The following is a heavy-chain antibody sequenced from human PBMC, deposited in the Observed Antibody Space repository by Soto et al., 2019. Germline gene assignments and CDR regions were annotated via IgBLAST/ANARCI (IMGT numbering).Heavy chain of an antibody. V-gene: IGHV1-46*03. CDR1: GYTFTSYY. CDR2: INPSGGST. Sequence: QVQLVQSGAEVKKPGASVKVSCKASGYTFTSYYMHWVRQAPGQGLEWMGIINPSGGSTSYAQKFQGRVTMTRDTSTSTVYMELSSLRSEDTAVYYCARGILGIAAAGTYWFDPWGQGTLVTVSS. D-gene: IGHD6-13*01. J-gene: IGHJ5*02. CDR3: ARGILGIAAAGTYWFDP.